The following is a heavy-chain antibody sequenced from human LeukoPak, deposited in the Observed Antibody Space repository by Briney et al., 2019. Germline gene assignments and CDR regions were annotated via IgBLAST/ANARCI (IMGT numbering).Heavy chain of an antibody. CDR1: GYTFATYW. D-gene: IGHD3-22*01. V-gene: IGHV5-51*01. J-gene: IGHJ4*02. Sequence: GESLKISCKGSGYTFATYWIGWVRQMPGKGLEWMGILYPADSNTRYSPSFEGRVTISADKSISTAYLQWSSLKASDTAMYYCARRTYYYDSSGYSPSFSFDYWGQGTLVTVSS. CDR3: ARRTYYYDSSGYSPSFSFDY. CDR2: LYPADSNT.